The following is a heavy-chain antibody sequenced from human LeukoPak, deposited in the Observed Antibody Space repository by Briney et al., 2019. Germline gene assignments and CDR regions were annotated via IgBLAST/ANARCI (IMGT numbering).Heavy chain of an antibody. D-gene: IGHD3-3*01. Sequence: SETLSLTCTVSGGSISSYYWSWIRQPAGKGLEWIGRIYTSGSTNYNPSLKNRVTMSVDTSKNQFSLKLSSVTAADTAVYYCARDRRFLEWYPSHWYFDLWGRGTLVTVSS. V-gene: IGHV4-4*07. CDR2: IYTSGST. CDR1: GGSISSYY. CDR3: ARDRRFLEWYPSHWYFDL. J-gene: IGHJ2*01.